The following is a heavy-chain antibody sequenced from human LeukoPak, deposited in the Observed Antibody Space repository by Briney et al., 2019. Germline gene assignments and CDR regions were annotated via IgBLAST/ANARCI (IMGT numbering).Heavy chain of an antibody. J-gene: IGHJ4*02. D-gene: IGHD6-13*01. CDR1: GFTFSSYT. CDR2: ISSNSRHI. CDR3: AKDGPEPPGIAPAGGFDY. V-gene: IGHV3-21*01. Sequence: GGSLRLSCAASGFTFSSYTMNWVRQAPGKGLEWVSSISSNSRHIYYVDSVKGRFTISRDNAKNSLFLQMNSLRGEDTAVYYCAKDGPEPPGIAPAGGFDYWGQGTLVTVSS.